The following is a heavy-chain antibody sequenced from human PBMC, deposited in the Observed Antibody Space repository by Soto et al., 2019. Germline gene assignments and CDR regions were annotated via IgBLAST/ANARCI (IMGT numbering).Heavy chain of an antibody. V-gene: IGHV4-39*01. CDR3: VRHHPSPNFDL. Sequence: QVQLQESGPGLVNPSETLSLTCTVSGGSISSSGYYWAWVRQPPGKGLEYIGSIFYNGSTYYNAPLKSRVTISADMSKNQFSLRLTSATAADTASYYCVRHHPSPNFDLWGQGTLVTVSS. CDR2: IFYNGST. CDR1: GGSISSSGYY. J-gene: IGHJ4*02.